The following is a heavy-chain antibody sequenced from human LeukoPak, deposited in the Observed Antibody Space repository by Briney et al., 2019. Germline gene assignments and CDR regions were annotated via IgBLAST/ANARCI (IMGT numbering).Heavy chain of an antibody. J-gene: IGHJ4*02. V-gene: IGHV4-61*02. Sequence: PSETLSLTCTVSGGSISSGSYYWSWIRQPAGKGLEWIGRIYTSGSTNYNPSLKSRVTMSVDTSKNQFSLKLSSVTAAGTAVYYCARGSLEWSYWGQGTLVTVSS. CDR2: IYTSGST. CDR3: ARGSLEWSY. CDR1: GGSISSGSYY. D-gene: IGHD3-3*01.